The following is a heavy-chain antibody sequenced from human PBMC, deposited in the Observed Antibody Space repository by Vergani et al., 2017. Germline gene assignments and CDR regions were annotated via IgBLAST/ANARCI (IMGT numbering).Heavy chain of an antibody. CDR3: ATQFYSKKLAAIWGDGLYYYYGMDV. J-gene: IGHJ6*02. Sequence: QVQLVQSGAEVKKPGSSVKVSCKASGGTFSSYTISWVRQAPGQGLEWMGRIIPILGIANYAQKFQGRVTITADKSTSTAYMELSSLRSEDTAVYYCATQFYSKKLAAIWGDGLYYYYGMDVWGQGTTVTVSS. CDR1: GGTFSSYT. D-gene: IGHD2-2*02. V-gene: IGHV1-69*09. CDR2: IIPILGIA.